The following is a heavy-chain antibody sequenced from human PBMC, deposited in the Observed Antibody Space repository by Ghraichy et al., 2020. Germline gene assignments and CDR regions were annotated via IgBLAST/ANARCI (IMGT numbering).Heavy chain of an antibody. D-gene: IGHD3-22*01. CDR1: GFTVSSNY. CDR3: ARVSSYYDSSGYLGYYGMDV. CDR2: IYSGGST. J-gene: IGHJ6*02. Sequence: GGSLRLSCAASGFTVSSNYMSWVRQAPGKGLEWVSVIYSGGSTYYADSVKGRFTISRDNSKNTLYLQMNSLRAEDTAVYYCARVSSYYDSSGYLGYYGMDVWGQGTTVTVSS. V-gene: IGHV3-66*01.